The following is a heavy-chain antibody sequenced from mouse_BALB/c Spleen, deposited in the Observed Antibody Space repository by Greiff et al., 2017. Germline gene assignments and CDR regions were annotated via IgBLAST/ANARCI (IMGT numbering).Heavy chain of an antibody. Sequence: DVHLVESGGGLVQPGGSLRLSCATSGFTFTDYYMSWVRQPPGKALEWLGFIRNKANGYTTEYSASVKGRFTISRDNSQSILYLQMNTLRAEDSATYYCARSYYGSSYWYFDVWGAGTTVTVSS. CDR1: GFTFTDYY. CDR2: IRNKANGYTT. V-gene: IGHV7-3*02. J-gene: IGHJ1*01. D-gene: IGHD1-1*01. CDR3: ARSYYGSSYWYFDV.